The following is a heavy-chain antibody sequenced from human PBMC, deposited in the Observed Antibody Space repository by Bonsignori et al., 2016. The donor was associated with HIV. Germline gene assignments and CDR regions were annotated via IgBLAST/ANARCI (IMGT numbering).Heavy chain of an antibody. CDR2: IRSKAYGGTT. V-gene: IGHV3-49*02. Sequence: WIRQPPGKGLEWVGFIRSKAYGGTTEYAASVKGRFTISRDDSKSIAYLQMNSLKTEDTAVYYCTAEAYRAFDYWGQGTLVTVSS. CDR3: TAEAYRAFDY. J-gene: IGHJ4*02. D-gene: IGHD1-14*01.